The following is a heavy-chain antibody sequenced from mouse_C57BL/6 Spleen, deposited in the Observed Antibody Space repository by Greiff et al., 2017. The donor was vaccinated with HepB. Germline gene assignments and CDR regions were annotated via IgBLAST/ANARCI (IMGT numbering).Heavy chain of an antibody. Sequence: EVKLEESGGGLVQPGGSMKLSCAASGFTFSDAWMDWVRQSPEKGLEWVAEIRNKANNHATYYAESVKGRFTISRDDSKSSVHLQMNSLRAEDTGIYYCTIYYGLYYYAMDYWGQGTSVTVSS. CDR3: TIYYGLYYYAMDY. D-gene: IGHD2-1*01. J-gene: IGHJ4*01. CDR2: IRNKANNHAT. V-gene: IGHV6-6*01. CDR1: GFTFSDAW.